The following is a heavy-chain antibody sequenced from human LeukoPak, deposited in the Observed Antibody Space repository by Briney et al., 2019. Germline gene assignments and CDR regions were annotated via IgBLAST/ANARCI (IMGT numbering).Heavy chain of an antibody. J-gene: IGHJ4*02. CDR3: ARDQEGFDY. V-gene: IGHV1-46*01. Sequence: ASVRVSCEASGYIFRNYGVSWVRQAPGQGLEWMGMIYPRDGSTSYAQKFQGRVTVTRDTSTSTVHMELSGLRSEDTAVYYCARDQEGFDYWGQGTLVTVSS. CDR1: GYIFRNYG. CDR2: IYPRDGST.